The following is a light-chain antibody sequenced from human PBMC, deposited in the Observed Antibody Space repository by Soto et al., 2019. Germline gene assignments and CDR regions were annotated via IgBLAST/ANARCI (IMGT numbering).Light chain of an antibody. V-gene: IGKV3-20*01. Sequence: EIVLTQSPGTLSLSPGERATLSCRASQSVSSSYLAWYQQKPGQAPRLLIYGASSRATGIPDRFSGSGSGTDFTLTISRLEPEDSAVYYCQQYGSSAEYTFGQGTKLEIK. J-gene: IGKJ2*01. CDR3: QQYGSSAEYT. CDR2: GAS. CDR1: QSVSSSY.